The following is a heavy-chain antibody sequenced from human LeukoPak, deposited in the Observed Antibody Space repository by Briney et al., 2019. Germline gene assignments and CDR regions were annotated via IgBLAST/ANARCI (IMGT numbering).Heavy chain of an antibody. CDR2: IKQDGSEK. J-gene: IGHJ3*02. CDR3: ARDSYCGGDCYLNDAFDI. V-gene: IGHV3-7*01. Sequence: GGSLRLSCAASGFTFSSYWMSWLRQAPGKGLEWVANIKQDGSEKYYVDSVKRRFTISRDNAKNSLYLQMNSLRAEDTAVCYCARDSYCGGDCYLNDAFDIWGQGTMVTVSS. D-gene: IGHD2-21*01. CDR1: GFTFSSYW.